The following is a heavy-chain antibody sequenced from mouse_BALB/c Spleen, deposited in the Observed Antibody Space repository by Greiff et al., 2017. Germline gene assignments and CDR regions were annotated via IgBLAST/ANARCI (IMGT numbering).Heavy chain of an antibody. D-gene: IGHD1-1*01. Sequence: EVQGVESGAELVKPGASVKLSCTASGFNIKDTYMHWVKQRPEQGLEWIGRIDPANGNTKYDPKFQGKATITADTSSNTAYLQLSSLTSEDTAVYYCARYVVDFDYWGQGTTLTVSS. CDR3: ARYVVDFDY. CDR2: IDPANGNT. V-gene: IGHV14-3*02. CDR1: GFNIKDTY. J-gene: IGHJ2*01.